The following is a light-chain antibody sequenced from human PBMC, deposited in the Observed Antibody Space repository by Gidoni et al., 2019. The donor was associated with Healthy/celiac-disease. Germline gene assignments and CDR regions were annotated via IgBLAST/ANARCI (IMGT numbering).Light chain of an antibody. J-gene: IGKJ4*01. Sequence: DIQMTQSPYSRSASVGDRVTITCRANQSISSYLNWYQQKPGKAPKLLIYAECVLQSGVPSRFSGSGAGTDFTLTISSLQPEDFATYYCQQSYSTLTFGGGTKVEIK. CDR1: QSISSY. CDR2: AEC. V-gene: IGKV1-39*01. CDR3: QQSYSTLT.